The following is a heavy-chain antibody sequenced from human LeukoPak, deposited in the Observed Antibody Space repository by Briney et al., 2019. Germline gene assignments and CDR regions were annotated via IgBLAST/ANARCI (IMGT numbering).Heavy chain of an antibody. CDR3: ARRPRRDDYGDSGTWDY. Sequence: PSETLSLTCTVSGGSISSSSYYWGWIRQPPGKGLEWIGSIYYSGSTYYNPSLKSRVTISVDTSKNQFSLKLSSVTAADTAVYYCARRPRRDDYGDSGTWDYWGQGTLVPVSS. D-gene: IGHD4-17*01. V-gene: IGHV4-39*01. CDR1: GGSISSSSYY. J-gene: IGHJ4*02. CDR2: IYYSGST.